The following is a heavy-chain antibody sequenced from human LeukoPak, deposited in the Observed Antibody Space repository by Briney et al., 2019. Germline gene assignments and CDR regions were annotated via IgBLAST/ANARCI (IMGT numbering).Heavy chain of an antibody. CDR2: ISSSSSTI. V-gene: IGHV3-48*01. D-gene: IGHD5-18*01. J-gene: IGHJ4*02. CDR3: ARVEAAKAYYFDY. CDR1: GFTFSSYS. Sequence: PGGSLRLSCAASGFTFSSYSMNWVRQAPGKGLEWVSYISSSSSTIYYADSVKGRFTISRDNAKNSLYLQMNSLRAEDTAVYYCARVEAAKAYYFDYWGQGTLVTVSS.